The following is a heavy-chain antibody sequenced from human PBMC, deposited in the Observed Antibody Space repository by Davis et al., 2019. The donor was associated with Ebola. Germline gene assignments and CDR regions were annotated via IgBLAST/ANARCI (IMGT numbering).Heavy chain of an antibody. D-gene: IGHD4-11*01. Sequence: GESLKISCAASGFTFSSYAMSWVRQAPGKGLEWVSAISGSGGSTYYADSVKGRFTISRDNSKNTLYLQMNSLRAEDTAVYYCARGQTSFDYWGQGTLVTVSS. V-gene: IGHV3-23*01. CDR1: GFTFSSYA. CDR2: ISGSGGST. J-gene: IGHJ4*02. CDR3: ARGQTSFDY.